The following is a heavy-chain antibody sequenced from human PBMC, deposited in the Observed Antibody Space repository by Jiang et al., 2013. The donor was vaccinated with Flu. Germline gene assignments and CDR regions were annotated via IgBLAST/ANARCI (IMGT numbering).Heavy chain of an antibody. J-gene: IGHJ4*02. D-gene: IGHD2-21*02. Sequence: PTQTLTLTCTVSGFSLSTAKMGVSWIRQPPGKALEWLAHILSDDEKSHSTSLKSRLTISKDTSKSQVVLTMTNMDPVDTATYYCAREFCGGDCYHSRLDYWGQGILVTVPS. V-gene: IGHV2-26*01. CDR3: AREFCGGDCYHSRLDY. CDR2: ILSDDEK. CDR1: GFSLSTAKMG.